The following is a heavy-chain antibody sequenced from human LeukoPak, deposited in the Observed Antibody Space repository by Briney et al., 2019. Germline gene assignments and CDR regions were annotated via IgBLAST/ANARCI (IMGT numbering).Heavy chain of an antibody. J-gene: IGHJ4*02. Sequence: ASVKVSCKASSYTFTSYGITWVRQAPGQGLEWMGWISAYNGDTKYAQKLQGRVTLTTDTSTSTACMELRSLRSDDTAVYYCARTRPTVEGWGFDYWGQGTLVTVSS. CDR3: ARTRPTVEGWGFDY. CDR2: ISAYNGDT. D-gene: IGHD4-23*01. V-gene: IGHV1-18*01. CDR1: SYTFTSYG.